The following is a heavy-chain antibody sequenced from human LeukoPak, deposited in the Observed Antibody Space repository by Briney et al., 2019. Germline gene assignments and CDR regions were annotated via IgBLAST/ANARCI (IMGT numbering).Heavy chain of an antibody. J-gene: IGHJ5*02. CDR3: AKGAGGFSYYNWFDP. V-gene: IGHV4-39*07. Sequence: KPSETLSLICTVSGGSISSSPYYWGWIRQPPGKGLEWIGSIYYSGTTHYNPSLESRVTISVDTSKNQFSLKLASVTAADTAIYYCAKGAGGFSYYNWFDPWGQGTLVTVSS. CDR1: GGSISSSPYY. CDR2: IYYSGTT. D-gene: IGHD5-18*01.